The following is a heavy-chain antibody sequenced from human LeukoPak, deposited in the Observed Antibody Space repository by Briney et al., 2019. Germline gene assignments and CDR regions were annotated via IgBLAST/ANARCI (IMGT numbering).Heavy chain of an antibody. V-gene: IGHV4-34*01. CDR3: ARGRRYYYDSSGYGFDY. D-gene: IGHD3-22*01. CDR2: INHSGST. J-gene: IGHJ4*02. CDR1: GGSFSGCY. Sequence: SETLSLTCAVYGGSFSGCYWSWIRQPPGKGLEWIGEINHSGSTNYNPSLKSRVTISVDTSKNQFSLKLSSVTAADTAVYYCARGRRYYYDSSGYGFDYWGQGTLVTVSS.